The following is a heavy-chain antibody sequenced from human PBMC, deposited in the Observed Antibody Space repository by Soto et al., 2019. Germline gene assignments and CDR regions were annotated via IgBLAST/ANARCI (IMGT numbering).Heavy chain of an antibody. J-gene: IGHJ4*02. CDR2: LCYSGST. Sequence: QVQLRESGPGLVKPSETLSLTCTVSGDSVTSAIYCWSWIRQPPGKALEWIAYLCYSGSTSYNPSLKGRLTISRDTSKNQFSLKLTSVTAADTAVYYCARSGGGSGWLGGQGTLVTVSS. CDR1: GDSVTSAIYC. CDR3: ARSGGGSGWL. V-gene: IGHV4-61*01. D-gene: IGHD6-19*01.